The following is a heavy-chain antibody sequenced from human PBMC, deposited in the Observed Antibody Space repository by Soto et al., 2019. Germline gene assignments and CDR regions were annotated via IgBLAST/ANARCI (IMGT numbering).Heavy chain of an antibody. CDR1: GFIFSSYG. CDR3: AKDEAQYFDWLLYPDY. CDR2: ISYDGSNK. Sequence: GGALRVSCAASGFIFSSYGMHWGRQAPGKGLEWVAVISYDGSNKYYADSVKGRFTISRDNSKNTLYLQMNSLRAEDTAVYYCAKDEAQYFDWLLYPDYWGQGTLVTVSS. V-gene: IGHV3-30*18. J-gene: IGHJ4*02. D-gene: IGHD3-9*01.